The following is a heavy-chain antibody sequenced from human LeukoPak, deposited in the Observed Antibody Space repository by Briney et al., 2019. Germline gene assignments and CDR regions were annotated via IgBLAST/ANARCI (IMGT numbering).Heavy chain of an antibody. V-gene: IGHV1-2*02. J-gene: IGHJ4*01. Sequence: ASVKVSCKTSGYSFTGHYIHWVRQAPGQALQWLAYIDCGAGDTNYAQAFQGRVTVTRDKSTNTAYLELSSLTFDDTAIYYCVRDPREPANDLDYWGRGTLVTVSS. CDR1: GYSFTGHY. CDR3: VRDPREPANDLDY. D-gene: IGHD1-1*01. CDR2: IDCGAGDT.